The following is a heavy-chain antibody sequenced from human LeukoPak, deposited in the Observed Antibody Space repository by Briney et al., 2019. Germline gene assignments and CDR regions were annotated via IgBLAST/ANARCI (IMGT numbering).Heavy chain of an antibody. Sequence: GESLKISCKASGYTFANYWIGWVRQKPGEGLEWMGIIFPADSDARYSPSFQGQVTFSADKSINTAYLQWSSLKASDTAMYYCATFSLGATGGFAPWGQGTLVIVSS. D-gene: IGHD1-14*01. CDR3: ATFSLGATGGFAP. CDR2: IFPADSDA. V-gene: IGHV5-51*01. CDR1: GYTFANYW. J-gene: IGHJ5*02.